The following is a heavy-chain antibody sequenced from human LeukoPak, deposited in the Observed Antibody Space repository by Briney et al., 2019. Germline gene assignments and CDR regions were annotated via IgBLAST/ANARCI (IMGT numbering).Heavy chain of an antibody. CDR2: IWYDGSNK. CDR1: GFTFSSYG. V-gene: IGHV3-33*01. D-gene: IGHD2-15*01. Sequence: PGGSLRLSCAASGFTFSSYGMHWVRQAPGKGLEWVAVIWYDGSNKYYADSVKGRFTISRVNSKNTLYLQMNSLRAEDTAVYYCASCSLSGGSCYYFDYWGQGTLVTVSS. J-gene: IGHJ4*02. CDR3: ASCSLSGGSCYYFDY.